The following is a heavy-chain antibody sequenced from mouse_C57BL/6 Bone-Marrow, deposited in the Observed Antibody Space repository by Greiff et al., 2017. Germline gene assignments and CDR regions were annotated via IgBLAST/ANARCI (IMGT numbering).Heavy chain of an antibody. Sequence: QVQLQQSGAELVRPGTSVKVSCKASGYAFTNYLIEWVKQRPGQGLEWIGVINPGSGGTNYNEKFKGKATLTADKSSSTAYMQLSSLTSEDSAVYFSARDDYYGSNWYLDVWGTGTTVTVSA. CDR3: ARDDYYGSNWYLDV. V-gene: IGHV1-54*01. J-gene: IGHJ1*03. D-gene: IGHD1-1*01. CDR2: INPGSGGT. CDR1: GYAFTNYL.